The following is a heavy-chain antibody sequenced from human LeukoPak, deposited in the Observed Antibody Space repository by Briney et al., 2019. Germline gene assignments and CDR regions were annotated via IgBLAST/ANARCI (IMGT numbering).Heavy chain of an antibody. J-gene: IGHJ2*01. D-gene: IGHD4-17*01. CDR1: GFTFSSYG. V-gene: IGHV3-33*06. CDR2: IWYDGSNK. Sequence: PGGSLRLSXAASGFTFSSYGMHWVRQAPGKGLEWVAVIWYDGSNKYYADSVKGRFTISRDNSKNTLYLQMNSLRAEDTAVYYCAKDGVTVTTYWYFDLWGRGTLVTVSS. CDR3: AKDGVTVTTYWYFDL.